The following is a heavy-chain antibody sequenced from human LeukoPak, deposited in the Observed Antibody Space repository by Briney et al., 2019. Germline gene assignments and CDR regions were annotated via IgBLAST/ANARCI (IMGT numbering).Heavy chain of an antibody. V-gene: IGHV4-59*01. Sequence: SETLSLTCTVSGGSISPFYWNWIRQPPGKGLEWIGYIYYSGTTNYNPSLKSRVTISVDTSKNQFSLKLSSVTAADTAVYYCARGYSSGWYSIQYDYWGQGTLVTVSS. J-gene: IGHJ4*02. D-gene: IGHD6-19*01. CDR3: ARGYSSGWYSIQYDY. CDR2: IYYSGTT. CDR1: GGSISPFY.